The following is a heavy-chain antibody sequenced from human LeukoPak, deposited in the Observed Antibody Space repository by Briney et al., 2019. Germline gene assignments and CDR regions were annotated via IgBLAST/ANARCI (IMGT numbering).Heavy chain of an antibody. CDR1: GFTFSSYW. J-gene: IGHJ4*02. Sequence: GGSLRLSCAASGFTFSSYWMSWVRQAPGKGLEWVANIKQDGSEKYYVDSVKGRFTISRDNSKNSLYLQMNSLRADDTAVYYCVRDAYGAHFDYWGQGTLVTVSS. V-gene: IGHV3-7*01. CDR3: VRDAYGAHFDY. D-gene: IGHD2-21*01. CDR2: IKQDGSEK.